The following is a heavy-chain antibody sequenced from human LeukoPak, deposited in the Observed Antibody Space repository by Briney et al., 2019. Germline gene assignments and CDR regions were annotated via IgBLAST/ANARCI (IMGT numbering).Heavy chain of an antibody. CDR1: GFTFSSHG. CDR2: IRYDGGNK. D-gene: IGHD2-15*01. Sequence: GGSLRLSCAASGFTFSSHGLQWVRQAPGKGLEWVAFIRYDGGNKYYADSVKGRFTISRDNLENSLYLQMNSLRAEDTAIYYCARDADCSGGSCYVYWGQGTLVTVSS. CDR3: ARDADCSGGSCYVY. J-gene: IGHJ4*02. V-gene: IGHV3-30*02.